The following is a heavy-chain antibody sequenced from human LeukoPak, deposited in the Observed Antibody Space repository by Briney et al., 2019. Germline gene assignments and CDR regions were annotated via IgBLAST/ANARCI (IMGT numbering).Heavy chain of an antibody. Sequence: ASVMVSCKASGYTFTSYGISWVRQAPGQGLEWMGWISAYNGNTNYAQKLQGRVTMTTDTSTSTAYMELRSLRSDDTAVYYCARGPLGRGWYYFDYWGQGTLVTVSS. D-gene: IGHD6-19*01. CDR3: ARGPLGRGWYYFDY. V-gene: IGHV1-18*01. J-gene: IGHJ4*02. CDR1: GYTFTSYG. CDR2: ISAYNGNT.